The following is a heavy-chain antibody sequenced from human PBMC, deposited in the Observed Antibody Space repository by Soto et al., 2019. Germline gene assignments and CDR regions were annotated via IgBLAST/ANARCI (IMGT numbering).Heavy chain of an antibody. CDR2: IHHSGST. CDR3: VRGVLS. CDR1: GGSISSGGYY. Sequence: SETLSLTCNVSGGSISSGGYYWTWIRQHPGKGLEWIGNIHHSGSTFYNPSLKSRVSISVDTSKNQFSLKLSSVTAAVTAVYFCVRGVLSWGQGTLVTVSS. V-gene: IGHV4-31*03. J-gene: IGHJ1*01. D-gene: IGHD3-10*01.